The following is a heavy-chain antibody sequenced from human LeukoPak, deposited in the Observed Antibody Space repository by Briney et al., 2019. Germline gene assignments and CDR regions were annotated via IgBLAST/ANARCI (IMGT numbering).Heavy chain of an antibody. J-gene: IGHJ4*02. CDR1: GGSISSGSYY. Sequence: SETLSLTCTVSGGSISSGSYYWSWIRQPAGKGLEWIGRIYTSGSTNYNPSLKSRVTISLDTSKNQFSLKLSSVTAADTALYYCARYEAVAGVFDSWGQGILVTVSS. V-gene: IGHV4-61*02. CDR3: ARYEAVAGVFDS. D-gene: IGHD6-19*01. CDR2: IYTSGST.